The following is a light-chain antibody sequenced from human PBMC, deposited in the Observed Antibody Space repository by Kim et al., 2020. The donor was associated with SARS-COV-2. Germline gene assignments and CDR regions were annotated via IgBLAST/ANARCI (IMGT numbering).Light chain of an antibody. CDR2: TSD. V-gene: IGLV1-44*01. J-gene: IGLJ2*01. CDR1: TSNVGSNT. CDR3: AAWDDSLNGVV. Sequence: GPTVTRSCSGSTSNVGSNTVTWYRHHPGTAATLPNYTSDQRPSWVPDRFSGSKSGTSATLAISGLQSEDEADYYCAAWDDSLNGVVFGGGTQLTVL.